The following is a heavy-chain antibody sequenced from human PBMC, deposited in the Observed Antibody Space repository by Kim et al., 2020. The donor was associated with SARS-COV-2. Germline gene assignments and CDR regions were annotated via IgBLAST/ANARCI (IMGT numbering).Heavy chain of an antibody. CDR3: STITAIGH. CDR2: DGMTK. D-gene: IGHD1-20*01. V-gene: IGHV3-30*02. Sequence: DGMTKINAESMKGRFTISRDNSKNTLYLQLNSLRAEDTAVYYCSTITAIGHWGQGTLVTVSS. J-gene: IGHJ4*02.